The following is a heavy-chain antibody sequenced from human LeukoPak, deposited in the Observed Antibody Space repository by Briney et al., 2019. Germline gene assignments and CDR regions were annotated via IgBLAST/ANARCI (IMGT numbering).Heavy chain of an antibody. CDR1: GFTVSSNY. CDR2: IYSGGST. V-gene: IGHV3-53*01. D-gene: IGHD3-3*01. CDR3: AREGGDFWSGYRLGYYYYMDV. Sequence: GGSLRLSCAASGFTVSSNYMSWVRQAPGKGLEWVSVIYSGGSTYYADSVKGRFTISRDNSKNTLYLQMNSLRAEDTAVYYCAREGGDFWSGYRLGYYYYMDVWGKGATVTVSS. J-gene: IGHJ6*03.